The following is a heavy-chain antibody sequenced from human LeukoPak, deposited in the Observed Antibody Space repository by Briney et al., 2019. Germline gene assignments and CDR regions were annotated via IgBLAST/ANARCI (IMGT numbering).Heavy chain of an antibody. CDR2: INSDGSDT. V-gene: IGHV3-74*01. J-gene: IGHJ3*02. CDR3: AREGVTQGDAFDI. CDR1: GFTFSIYW. Sequence: GGSLRLSCAASGFTFSIYWMHWVRQVPGKGLVWVSRINSDGSDTNYADSVKGRFTISRDNAKNSLYLQMNSLRAEDTAVYYCAREGVTQGDAFDIWGQGTMVTVSS. D-gene: IGHD5-18*01.